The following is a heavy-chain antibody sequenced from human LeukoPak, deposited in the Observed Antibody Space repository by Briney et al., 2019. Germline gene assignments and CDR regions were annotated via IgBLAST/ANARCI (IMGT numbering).Heavy chain of an antibody. V-gene: IGHV4-38-2*02. J-gene: IGHJ5*02. D-gene: IGHD4-17*01. CDR1: GFSISSGYF. Sequence: TSETLSLTCIVSGFSISSGYFWAWIRQPPEKGLEWIGSIYHSGNTYYNPSLKSRTTIPVDTSKNQFSLKLSSVTAADTAVYYCARQYGDYGWFAPWGRGTLVTVSS. CDR2: IYHSGNT. CDR3: ARQYGDYGWFAP.